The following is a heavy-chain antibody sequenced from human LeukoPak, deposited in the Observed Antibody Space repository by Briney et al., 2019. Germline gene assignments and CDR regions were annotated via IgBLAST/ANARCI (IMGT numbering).Heavy chain of an antibody. CDR2: TYYRSKWYN. D-gene: IGHD2-15*01. CDR3: ARANKTSPYRRHTPLYYYYMDV. CDR1: GDSVSSNSAA. V-gene: IGHV6-1*01. Sequence: SQTLSLTCAISGDSVSSNSAAWNWIRQSPSRGLEWLGRTYYRSKWYNDYAVSVKSRITINPDTSKNQFSLQLNSVTPEDTAVYYCARANKTSPYRRHTPLYYYYMDVWGKGTTVTVSS. J-gene: IGHJ6*03.